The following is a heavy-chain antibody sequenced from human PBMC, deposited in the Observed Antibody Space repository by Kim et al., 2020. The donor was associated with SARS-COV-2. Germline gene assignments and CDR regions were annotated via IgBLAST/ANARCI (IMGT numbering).Heavy chain of an antibody. V-gene: IGHV1-24*01. Sequence: ASVKVSCKVSGYTLTELSMHWVRQAPGKGLEWMGGFDPEDGETIYAQKFQGRVTMTEDTSTDTAYMELSSLRSEDTAVYYCATAPPGSGSGYYPLDYWGQGTLVTVSS. D-gene: IGHD3-22*01. J-gene: IGHJ4*02. CDR2: FDPEDGET. CDR1: GYTLTELS. CDR3: ATAPPGSGSGYYPLDY.